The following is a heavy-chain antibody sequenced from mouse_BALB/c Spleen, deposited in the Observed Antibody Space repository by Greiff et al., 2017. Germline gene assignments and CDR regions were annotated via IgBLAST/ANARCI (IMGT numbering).Heavy chain of an antibody. J-gene: IGHJ4*01. D-gene: IGHD2-1*01. CDR2: ISYSGST. Sequence: EVQLQQSGPGLVKPSQSLSLTCTVTGYSITSDYAWNWIRQFPGNKLEWMGYISYSGSTSYNPSLKSRISITRDTSKNQFFLQLNSVTTEDTATYYCARRGLYGNYAMDYWGQGTSVTVSS. CDR1: GYSITSDYA. CDR3: ARRGLYGNYAMDY. V-gene: IGHV3-2*02.